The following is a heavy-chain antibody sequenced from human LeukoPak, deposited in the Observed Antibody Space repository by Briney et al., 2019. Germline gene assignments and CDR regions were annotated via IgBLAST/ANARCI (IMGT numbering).Heavy chain of an antibody. CDR3: AMAVAGTRGYYYYGMDV. V-gene: IGHV3-23*01. D-gene: IGHD6-19*01. J-gene: IGHJ6*02. CDR1: GFTFSSYA. Sequence: PGGSLRLSCAASGFTFSSYAMSWVRQAPGKGLEWVSAISGSGGSTYYADSVKGRFTISRDNSKNTLYLQMNSLRAEDTAVYYCAMAVAGTRGYYYYGMDVWGQGTTVTVSS. CDR2: ISGSGGST.